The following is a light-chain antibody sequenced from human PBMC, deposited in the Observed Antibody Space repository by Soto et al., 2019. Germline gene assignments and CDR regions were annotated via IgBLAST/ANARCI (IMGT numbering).Light chain of an antibody. V-gene: IGKV2-28*01. J-gene: IGKJ4*01. CDR2: AAS. CDR3: QKYNSDPLT. CDR1: QILLHSNGYNY. Sequence: DIVMTQSPLSLPVTPGEPAAISCRSSQILLHSNGYNYLDWYQQKTGKVPKXLIYAASTLQSGVPSRLSGSGYGTDLTITISSMKTEDVETYYCQKYNSDPLTFGGGTKVDIK.